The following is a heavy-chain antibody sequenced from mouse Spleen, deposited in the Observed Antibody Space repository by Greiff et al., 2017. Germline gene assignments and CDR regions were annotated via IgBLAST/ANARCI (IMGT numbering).Heavy chain of an antibody. CDR3: ARSGSLYAMDY. D-gene: IGHD3-1*01. J-gene: IGHJ4*01. CDR1: GYAFSSYW. CDR2: LYPGDGDT. V-gene: IGHV1-80*01. Sequence: QVHVKQSGAELVKPGASVKISCKASGYAFSSYWMNWVKQRPGKGLEWIGQLYPGDGDTNYNGKFKGKATLTADKSSSTAYMQLSSLTSEDTAVYYCARSGSLYAMDYWGQGTSVTVSS.